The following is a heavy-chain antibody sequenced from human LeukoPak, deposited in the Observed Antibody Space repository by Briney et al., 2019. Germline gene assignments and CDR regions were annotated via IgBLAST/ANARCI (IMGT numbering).Heavy chain of an antibody. D-gene: IGHD3-22*01. CDR1: GYTFTSYA. CDR2: INTNTGNP. CDR3: ARGLSVGWGDYDSSGYFIWHFDY. Sequence: GASVKVSCKASGYTFTSYAMNWVRQAPGQGLEWMGWINTNTGNPTYAQGFTGRFVFSLDTSVSTAYLQISSLEAEDTAVYYCARGLSVGWGDYDSSGYFIWHFDYWGQGTLVTVSS. V-gene: IGHV7-4-1*02. J-gene: IGHJ4*02.